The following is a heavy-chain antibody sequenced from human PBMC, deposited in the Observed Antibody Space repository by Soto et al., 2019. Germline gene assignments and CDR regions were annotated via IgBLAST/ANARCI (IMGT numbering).Heavy chain of an antibody. V-gene: IGHV1-2*02. Sequence: HEHLVQSGAEVKRPGASLKVSCKASGYSFTGYYIHWVRQAPGQGLEWMGWINPDSGATKYAQNCKGRVTMTSDTSISTASMDLTSLTSDDTAVYYCARGDYGTGGYPFPYGDYWGQGTLVIVSS. CDR2: INPDSGAT. J-gene: IGHJ4*02. CDR1: GYSFTGYY. CDR3: ARGDYGTGGYPFPYGDY. D-gene: IGHD2-8*02.